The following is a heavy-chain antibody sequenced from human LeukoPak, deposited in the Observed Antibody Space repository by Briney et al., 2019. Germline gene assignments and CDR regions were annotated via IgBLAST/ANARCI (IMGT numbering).Heavy chain of an antibody. D-gene: IGHD2-2*01. J-gene: IGHJ4*02. Sequence: SETLSLTCTVSGGSISSHYWSWIRQPPGKGLEWIGYIYYSGSTNYNPSLKSRVTISVDTSKNQFSLKLSSVTAADTAVYYCARVPREVDVVVPAAIDYWGQGTLVTVSS. CDR1: GGSISSHY. CDR3: ARVPREVDVVVPAAIDY. V-gene: IGHV4-59*11. CDR2: IYYSGST.